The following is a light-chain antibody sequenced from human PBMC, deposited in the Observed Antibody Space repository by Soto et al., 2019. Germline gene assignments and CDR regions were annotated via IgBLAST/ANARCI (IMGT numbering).Light chain of an antibody. CDR2: GAS. J-gene: IGKJ1*01. CDR3: QQYGNSPRT. V-gene: IGKV3-20*01. CDR1: QSVSSSR. Sequence: EIVLTQSPGTLSLSPGERATLSCRASQSVSSSRLAWYQHKPGQAPRLIIYGASTRATGIPDRFSGSGSGTDFTLTISRLEPEDCALYFCQQYGNSPRTFGQGTKVEIK.